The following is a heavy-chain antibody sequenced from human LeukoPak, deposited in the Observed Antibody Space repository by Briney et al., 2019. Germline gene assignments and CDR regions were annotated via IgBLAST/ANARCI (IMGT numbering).Heavy chain of an antibody. Sequence: PSETLSLTCAVYGGSFSGFYWSWIRQPPGKGLEWIGEINHSGSANYNPSLKSRLTISVDTSKNQFSLKLSSVTAADTAAYYCARGDYCGGDCYSRPDHWGRGTLVTVSS. V-gene: IGHV4-34*01. CDR3: ARGDYCGGDCYSRPDH. CDR2: INHSGSA. D-gene: IGHD2-21*02. J-gene: IGHJ4*02. CDR1: GGSFSGFY.